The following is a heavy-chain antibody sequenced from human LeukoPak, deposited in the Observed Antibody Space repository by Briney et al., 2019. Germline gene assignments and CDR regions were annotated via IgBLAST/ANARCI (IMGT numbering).Heavy chain of an antibody. D-gene: IGHD1-7*01. V-gene: IGHV3-23*01. CDR2: IGGGGDI. J-gene: IGHJ4*02. CDR3: AKDATPGNSMWDYFDY. Sequence: PGGSLRLSCAASGFTFSTQAMSWVRQAPGKGLEYVSGIGGGGDIHYAASVKGRFNVSRDNSKNTLLLQMNSLRAEDTAVYYCAKDATPGNSMWDYFDYWGQGTLVTVSS. CDR1: GFTFSTQA.